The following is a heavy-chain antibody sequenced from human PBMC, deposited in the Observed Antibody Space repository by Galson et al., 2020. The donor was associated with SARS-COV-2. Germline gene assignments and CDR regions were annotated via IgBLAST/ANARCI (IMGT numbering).Heavy chain of an antibody. CDR1: GYTFNTYG. Sequence: ASVKVSCKSSGYTFNTYGISWVRQAPGLGPEWMGWISPNSGNTYYAQKFQGRVTLTRDKFTSTVYMELRGLTSDDTAVYYCAREWSTSRRGAFGICGQGTQVTVSS. CDR3: AREWSTSRRGAFGI. J-gene: IGHJ3*02. D-gene: IGHD3-3*01. CDR2: ISPNSGNT. V-gene: IGHV1-18*01.